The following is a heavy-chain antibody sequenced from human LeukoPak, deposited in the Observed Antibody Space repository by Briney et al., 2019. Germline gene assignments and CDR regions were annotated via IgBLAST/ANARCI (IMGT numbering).Heavy chain of an antibody. Sequence: SETLSLTCAVYGGSFSGYYWSWIRQPPGKGLEWIGEINHSGSTNYKPSLKSRVTISLDTSKNQFSLNLSSVTDTAVYYCVIFIMGTSTTDYWGQGTLVTVSS. D-gene: IGHD1-26*01. CDR3: VIFIMGTSTTDY. CDR2: INHSGST. CDR1: GGSFSGYY. J-gene: IGHJ4*02. V-gene: IGHV4-34*01.